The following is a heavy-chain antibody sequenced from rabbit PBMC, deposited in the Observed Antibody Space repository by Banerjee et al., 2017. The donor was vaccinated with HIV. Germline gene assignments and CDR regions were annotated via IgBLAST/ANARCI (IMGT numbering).Heavy chain of an antibody. V-gene: IGHV1S45*01. D-gene: IGHD6-1*01. CDR2: IYAGSSGST. CDR3: ARTGAGYGDYGMDL. Sequence: QEQLEESGGDLVKPEGSLTLTCTASGFSFSSSYWICWVRQAPGKGLEWIACIYAGSSGSTYYASWAKGRFTTSKTSSTTVTLQMTSLTAADTATYFCARTGAGYGDYGMDLRGPGTLVTVS. CDR1: GFSFSSSYW. J-gene: IGHJ6*01.